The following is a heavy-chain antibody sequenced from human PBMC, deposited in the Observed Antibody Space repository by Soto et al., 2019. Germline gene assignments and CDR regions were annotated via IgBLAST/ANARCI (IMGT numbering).Heavy chain of an antibody. V-gene: IGHV4-34*01. CDR1: GGSFSGYY. CDR2: INHSGST. J-gene: IGHJ4*02. CDR3: ARAALYCTNGVCSQVISY. D-gene: IGHD2-8*01. Sequence: SETLSLTCAVYGGSFSGYYWSWIRQPPGKGLEWIGEINHSGSTNYNPSLKSRVTISVDTSKNQFSLKLSSVTAADTAVYYCARAALYCTNGVCSQVISYWGQGPLVTLAS.